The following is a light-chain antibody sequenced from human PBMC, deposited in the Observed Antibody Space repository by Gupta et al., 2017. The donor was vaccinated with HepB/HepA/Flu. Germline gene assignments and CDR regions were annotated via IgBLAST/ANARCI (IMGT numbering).Light chain of an antibody. CDR3: MQYLQSPLT. Sequence: EIVMTQSPLSLRVTPGEPASISCRSSQSLLHSNGYNYLDWYLQKPGQSPQLLIYLGSNRASGVPDRFSGSGSGTDFTLKISRVEAEDLGVYYCMQYLQSPLTFGGGTKVEIK. V-gene: IGKV2-28*01. CDR1: QSLLHSNGYNY. CDR2: LGS. J-gene: IGKJ4*01.